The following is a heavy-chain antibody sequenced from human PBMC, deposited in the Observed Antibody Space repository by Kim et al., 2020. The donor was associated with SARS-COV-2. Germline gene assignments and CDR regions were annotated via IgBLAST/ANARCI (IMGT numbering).Heavy chain of an antibody. CDR3: ARGAGSGWYFDY. Sequence: NSNTSLKSRVTISVDTSKNQFSLKLSSVTAADTAVYYCARGAGSGWYFDYWGQGTLVTVSS. J-gene: IGHJ4*02. V-gene: IGHV4-34*01. D-gene: IGHD6-19*01.